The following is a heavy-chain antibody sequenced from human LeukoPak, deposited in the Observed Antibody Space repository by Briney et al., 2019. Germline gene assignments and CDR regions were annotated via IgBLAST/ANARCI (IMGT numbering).Heavy chain of an antibody. CDR3: EKDGRFGDFDH. V-gene: IGHV3-23*01. CDR1: GFNFSNYV. J-gene: IGHJ4*02. Sequence: PGGSLRLSCAASGFNFSNYVVSWVRQAPGKGLEWVSGISGFGGSTYYADSVEGRFTISRDNSKNTLFLQLNSLRVEDTAVYYCEKDGRFGDFDHWGQGTLVTASS. D-gene: IGHD2-15*01. CDR2: ISGFGGST.